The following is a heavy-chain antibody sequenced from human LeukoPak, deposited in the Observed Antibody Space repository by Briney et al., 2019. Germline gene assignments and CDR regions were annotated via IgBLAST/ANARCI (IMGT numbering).Heavy chain of an antibody. V-gene: IGHV4-59*01. D-gene: IGHD5-12*01. CDR3: ARGGATRYFDY. Sequence: SETLSLTCTVSGGSISSYYWSWIRQPPGKGLEWIGYIYYSGSTSYNPSLKSRVTISVDTSKNQFSLKLSSVTAADTAVYYCARGGATRYFDYWGQGTLVTVSS. CDR1: GGSISSYY. CDR2: IYYSGST. J-gene: IGHJ4*02.